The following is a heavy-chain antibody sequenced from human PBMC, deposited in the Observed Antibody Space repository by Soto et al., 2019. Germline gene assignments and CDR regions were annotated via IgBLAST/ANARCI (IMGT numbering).Heavy chain of an antibody. Sequence: QVQLVESGGGVVQPGRSLRLSCAASGFTFSSYGMHWVRQAPGKGLEWVAVIWYDGSNKYYADSVKGRFTISRDNSKNALDLQMNSLRAEDTAVDYCAREAAQYYYMDVWGKGTTVTVSS. CDR1: GFTFSSYG. CDR2: IWYDGSNK. V-gene: IGHV3-33*01. D-gene: IGHD2-15*01. CDR3: AREAAQYYYMDV. J-gene: IGHJ6*03.